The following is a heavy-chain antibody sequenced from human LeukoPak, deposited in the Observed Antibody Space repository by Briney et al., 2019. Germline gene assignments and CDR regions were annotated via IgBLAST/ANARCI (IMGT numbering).Heavy chain of an antibody. J-gene: IGHJ4*02. CDR3: ARTDIVVVPAADLPPDY. Sequence: ASVKVSCKASGYTFTGYHMHGVRQAPGQGLGGMEWINPNSGGTNYAQKFQGRVTMTRDTSISTAYMELSRLRSDDTAVYYCARTDIVVVPAADLPPDYWGQGTLVTVSS. CDR2: INPNSGGT. V-gene: IGHV1-2*02. D-gene: IGHD2-2*01. CDR1: GYTFTGYH.